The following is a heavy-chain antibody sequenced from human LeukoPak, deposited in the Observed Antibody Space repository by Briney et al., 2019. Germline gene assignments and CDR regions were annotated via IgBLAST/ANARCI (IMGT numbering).Heavy chain of an antibody. CDR1: GVSISSSSYY. J-gene: IGHJ4*02. Sequence: PSETLSLTCTVSGVSISSSSYYWGWIRQPPGKGLEWIGYIYYSGSTNYNPSLKSRVTISVDTSKNQFSLKLSSVTAADTAVYYCARGVDYDILTGYYSGSYYFDYWGQGTLVTVSS. D-gene: IGHD3-9*01. CDR2: IYYSGST. V-gene: IGHV4-61*05. CDR3: ARGVDYDILTGYYSGSYYFDY.